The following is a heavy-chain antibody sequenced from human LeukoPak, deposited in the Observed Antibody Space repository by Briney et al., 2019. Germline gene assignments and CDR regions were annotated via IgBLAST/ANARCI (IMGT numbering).Heavy chain of an antibody. CDR1: GFTFSSYG. V-gene: IGHV3-30*03. CDR3: ARQVVPAENWFDP. Sequence: GGSLRLSCAASGFTFSSYGMHWVRQAPGKGLEWVAVISYDGSNKYYADSVKGRFTISRDNSKNTLYLQMNSLRAEDTAVYYCARQVVPAENWFDPWGQGTLVTVSS. CDR2: ISYDGSNK. J-gene: IGHJ5*02. D-gene: IGHD2-2*01.